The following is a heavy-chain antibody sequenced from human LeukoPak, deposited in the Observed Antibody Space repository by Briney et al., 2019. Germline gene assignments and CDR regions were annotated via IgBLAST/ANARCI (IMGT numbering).Heavy chain of an antibody. CDR3: ARGPYCGGDCYFGY. V-gene: IGHV4-4*07. D-gene: IGHD2-21*01. Sequence: SETLSLTCTVSGASISSYSWSWIRQPAGKGLEWIGRIYTSGTTNYNPSLKSRVTMSVDTSKSQFSLKLSSVTAADTAVYYCARGPYCGGDCYFGYWGQGTLVTVSS. J-gene: IGHJ4*02. CDR1: GASISSYS. CDR2: IYTSGTT.